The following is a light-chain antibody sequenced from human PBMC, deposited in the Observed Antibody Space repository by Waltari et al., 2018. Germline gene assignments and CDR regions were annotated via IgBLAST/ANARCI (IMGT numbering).Light chain of an antibody. V-gene: IGLV2-14*03. CDR3: SSYTRVSASVV. J-gene: IGLJ3*02. CDR2: DVS. Sequence: QSALTQPASVSGSPGQSITISCTGTSSDTGTYNYASWYQQHPGRAPKPIIYDVSKRPSGVSIRFSGSKSDNTASLTISGLQAEDEADYYCSSYTRVSASVVFGGGTKLTVL. CDR1: SSDTGTYNY.